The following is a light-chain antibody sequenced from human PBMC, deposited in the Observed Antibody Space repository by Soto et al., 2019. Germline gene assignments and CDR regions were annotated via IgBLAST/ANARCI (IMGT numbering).Light chain of an antibody. V-gene: IGKV1-33*01. Sequence: DIQMTQSPSSLSASVGDRVTISCQASQDISKYLNWYQQKPGEAPKLLIYDTSKLETGVPSRFSGSGSGTDFTFTISSLQPEDVATYYCQQYDNYPLTFGGGTKVEIK. CDR2: DTS. CDR3: QQYDNYPLT. CDR1: QDISKY. J-gene: IGKJ4*01.